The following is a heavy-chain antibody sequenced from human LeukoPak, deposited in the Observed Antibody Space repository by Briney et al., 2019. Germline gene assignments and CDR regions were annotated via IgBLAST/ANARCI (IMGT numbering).Heavy chain of an antibody. V-gene: IGHV1-18*01. D-gene: IGHD6-19*01. CDR3: ARDPSNTSGWYIYFDY. J-gene: IGHJ4*02. CDR1: GYTLNRHG. CDR2: ISAYNGDT. Sequence: GASVKVSCKASGYTLNRHGISWARQAPAQGLEWMGWISAYNGDTRYAQKFQGRVTLTIDTSTSTAYMELRSLTSDDTAMYYCARDPSNTSGWYIYFDYWGQGTPVTVSS.